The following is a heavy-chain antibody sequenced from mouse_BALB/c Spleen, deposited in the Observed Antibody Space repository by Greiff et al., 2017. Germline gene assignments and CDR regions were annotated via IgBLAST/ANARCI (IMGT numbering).Heavy chain of an antibody. D-gene: IGHD2-2*01. CDR2: IRNKANGYTT. J-gene: IGHJ2*01. CDR1: GFTFTDYY. V-gene: IGHV7-3*02. CDR3: ARDRGYNFDY. Sequence: EVKVVESGGGLVQPGGSLRLSCATSGFTFTDYYMSWVRQPPGKALEWLGFIRNKANGYTTEYSASVKGRFTISRDNSQSILYLQMNTLRAEDSATYYCARDRGYNFDYWGQGTTLTVSS.